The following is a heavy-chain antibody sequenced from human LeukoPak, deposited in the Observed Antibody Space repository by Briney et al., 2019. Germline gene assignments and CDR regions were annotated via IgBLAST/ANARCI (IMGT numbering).Heavy chain of an antibody. D-gene: IGHD3-10*01. Sequence: GGSLRLSCAASGFTFDDYGMNWVRQAPGKGLEWVSSIGGSSSSIYYADSVKGRFTISRDNAKNSLYLQMNSLRVEDTAVYYCARELADGSQRFDPWGQGTLVTVSS. J-gene: IGHJ5*02. CDR1: GFTFDDYG. CDR3: ARELADGSQRFDP. CDR2: IGGSSSSI. V-gene: IGHV3-21*01.